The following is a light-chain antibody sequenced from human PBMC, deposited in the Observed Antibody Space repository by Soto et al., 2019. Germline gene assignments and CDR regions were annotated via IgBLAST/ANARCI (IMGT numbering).Light chain of an antibody. V-gene: IGLV2-23*01. CDR1: SSDVGNNF. CDR3: CSYARSDIYIL. CDR2: EAN. J-gene: IGLJ3*02. Sequence: QSALTQPASVSGSPGQSITISCTATSSDVGNNFVSWYQQHPGKVPKLIIYEANKRPSGVSDRFSGSKSGNTASLTISGLQAEDEGDYYCCSYARSDIYILFGGGTKLTVL.